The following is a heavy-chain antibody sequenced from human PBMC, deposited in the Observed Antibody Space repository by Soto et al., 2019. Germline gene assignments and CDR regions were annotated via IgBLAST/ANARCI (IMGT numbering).Heavy chain of an antibody. CDR1: GYTFTGYY. J-gene: IGHJ6*02. D-gene: IGHD3-10*01. CDR3: ASRMHYGSGSYWKYYYYYYGMDV. Sequence: QVQLVQSGAEVKKPGASVKVSCKASGYTFTGYYMHWVRQAPGQGLEWMGWINPNSGGTNYAQKFQRRVTMTRHTSISTATMELSRLRSDDTAVYYCASRMHYGSGSYWKYYYYYYGMDVCGQGTTVTVCS. V-gene: IGHV1-2*02. CDR2: INPNSGGT.